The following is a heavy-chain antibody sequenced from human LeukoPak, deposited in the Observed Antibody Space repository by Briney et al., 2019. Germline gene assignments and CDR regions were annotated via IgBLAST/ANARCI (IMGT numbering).Heavy chain of an antibody. Sequence: PGGSLRLSCAASGFTFSSYWMSWVRQAPGKGLEWVANIKQDGSEKYYVDSVKGRFTISRDNAKNSLYLQMNSLRAEDTAVYYCARYSGSYEVNYYYSYGMDVWGQGTTVTVSS. CDR2: IKQDGSEK. CDR3: ARYSGSYEVNYYYSYGMDV. D-gene: IGHD1-26*01. V-gene: IGHV3-7*03. CDR1: GFTFSSYW. J-gene: IGHJ6*02.